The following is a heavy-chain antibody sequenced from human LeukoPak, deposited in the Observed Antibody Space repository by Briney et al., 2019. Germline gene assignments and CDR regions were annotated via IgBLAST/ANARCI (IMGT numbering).Heavy chain of an antibody. Sequence: SETLSLTCTVSGGSVTSSIDYWAWIRQPPGKGLEWIGSLHHSGLTYYNPSLKSRVTMSVDTSKNQFSVKLTSVTATDTAVYYCAGHGLRDGYTEDSWGLGTLVTVSS. CDR3: AGHGLRDGYTEDS. D-gene: IGHD5-24*01. V-gene: IGHV4-39*01. CDR1: GGSVTSSIDY. J-gene: IGHJ4*02. CDR2: LHHSGLT.